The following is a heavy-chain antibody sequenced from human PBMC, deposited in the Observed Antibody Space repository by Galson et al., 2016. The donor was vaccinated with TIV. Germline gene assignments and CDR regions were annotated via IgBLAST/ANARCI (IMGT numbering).Heavy chain of an antibody. CDR3: ATDRNTALDTYHAYYGMDA. CDR1: GDTFSMIV. Sequence: SVKVSCKASGDTFSMIVFNWVRQAPGQGLDWMGGINPLLGTVNNAQKFQGRVTFTADESRSTAYMELSSLKSEDTAIYYSATDRNTALDTYHAYYGMDAWGQGTAVTVSS. J-gene: IGHJ6*02. CDR2: INPLLGTV. V-gene: IGHV1-69*13. D-gene: IGHD5-18*01.